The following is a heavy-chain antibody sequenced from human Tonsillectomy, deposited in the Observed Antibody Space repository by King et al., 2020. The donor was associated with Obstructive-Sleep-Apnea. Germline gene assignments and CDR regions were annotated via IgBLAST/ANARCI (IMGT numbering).Heavy chain of an antibody. D-gene: IGHD4-11*01. V-gene: IGHV3-30*04. CDR2: ISYDGSNQ. CDR1: GFTLSGYA. Sequence: VQLVESGGGVVQPGRSLRLSCAASGFTLSGYAMHWDRQAPVKGLEWLAFISYDGSNQYYADSVKGRFTISRDNSKNTLYLQMHSLRTEDTAVYFCARADSNFEWYFFDYWGQGALVTVSS. CDR3: ARADSNFEWYFFDY. J-gene: IGHJ4*02.